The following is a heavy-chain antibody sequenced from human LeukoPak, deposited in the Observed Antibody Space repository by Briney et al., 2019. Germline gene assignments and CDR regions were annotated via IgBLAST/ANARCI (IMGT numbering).Heavy chain of an antibody. CDR2: ISSSSSYI. CDR3: AKGSYNCNGNSCPQYYYYMDV. CDR1: GFTFSSYA. Sequence: GGSLRLSCAASGFTFSSYAMSWVRQAPGKGLEWVSSISSSSSYIYYADSVKGRFTISRDNSKNTLYLQMNSLRAEDTAVYYCAKGSYNCNGNSCPQYYYYMDVWGKGTTVTVSS. D-gene: IGHD2/OR15-2a*01. V-gene: IGHV3-21*01. J-gene: IGHJ6*03.